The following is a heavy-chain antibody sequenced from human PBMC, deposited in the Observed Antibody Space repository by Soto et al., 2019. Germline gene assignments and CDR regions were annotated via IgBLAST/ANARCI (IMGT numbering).Heavy chain of an antibody. Sequence: QVQLQESGQDWVNPWGPFSPTALSPGASSIVYSWAGFRQPPGKDWRWIGYIYYSGSTTYNPSLKSRVTISVDTSKNQFSLKLSSVTAADTAVYYCARSSSGWYEVNWFDPWGQGTLVTVSS. CDR3: ARSSSGWYEVNWFDP. J-gene: IGHJ5*02. CDR1: GASSIVYS. V-gene: IGHV4-59*01. CDR2: IYYSGST. D-gene: IGHD6-19*01.